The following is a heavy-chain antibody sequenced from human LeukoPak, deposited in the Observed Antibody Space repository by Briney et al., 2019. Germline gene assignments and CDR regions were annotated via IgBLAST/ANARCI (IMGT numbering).Heavy chain of an antibody. V-gene: IGHV3-33*01. CDR3: ARDPHATYYFDY. Sequence: GGSLRLSCAASGFTFSSYGMHWVRQAPGKGLEWVAVIWYDGSNKYYADSVKGRFTISRDNSKNTLYLQMNSLRAEDTAVYYCARDPHATYYFDYWGQGTLVTLPS. J-gene: IGHJ4*02. CDR1: GFTFSSYG. CDR2: IWYDGSNK.